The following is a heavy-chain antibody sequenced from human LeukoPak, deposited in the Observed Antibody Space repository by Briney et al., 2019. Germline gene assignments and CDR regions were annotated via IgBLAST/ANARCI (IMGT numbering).Heavy chain of an antibody. V-gene: IGHV1-2*06. CDR3: ARSSYDILTGYYKPLDY. CDR2: INPNSGGT. J-gene: IGHJ4*02. Sequence: ASVKVSCKASGYTFTGYYMHWVRQAPGQGLEWMGRINPNSGGTNYAQKFQGRVTMTRDTSISTAYMELSSLRSEDTAVYYCARSSYDILTGYYKPLDYWGQGTLVTVSS. CDR1: GYTFTGYY. D-gene: IGHD3-9*01.